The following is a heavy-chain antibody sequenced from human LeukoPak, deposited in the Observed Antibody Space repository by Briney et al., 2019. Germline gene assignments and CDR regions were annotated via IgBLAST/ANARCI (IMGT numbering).Heavy chain of an antibody. V-gene: IGHV4-39*07. CDR1: GGSISSSNYY. J-gene: IGHJ3*02. Sequence: SETLSLTCTVSGGSISSSNYYWGWIRQPPGKTLEWIGSIYSSGSTYYNPSLKSRVIILFDTAKNHFSLNLSSVTAADTAVYYCARSDGYGLIGIWGQGTMVTVSS. D-gene: IGHD3-10*01. CDR3: ARSDGYGLIGI. CDR2: IYSSGST.